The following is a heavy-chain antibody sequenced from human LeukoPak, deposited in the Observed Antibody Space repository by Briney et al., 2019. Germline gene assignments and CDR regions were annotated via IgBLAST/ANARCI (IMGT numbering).Heavy chain of an antibody. CDR1: GGTFSSYA. CDR2: IIPIFGTA. D-gene: IGHD4-23*01. Sequence: SVKVSCKASGGTFSSYAISWVRQAPGQGLEWMGGIIPIFGTANYAQKFQGRVTITTDESTSTAYMELSSLRSEDTAVYYCARDAFEATVVTPSYYYMDVWGKGTTVTVSS. CDR3: ARDAFEATVVTPSYYYMDV. J-gene: IGHJ6*03. V-gene: IGHV1-69*05.